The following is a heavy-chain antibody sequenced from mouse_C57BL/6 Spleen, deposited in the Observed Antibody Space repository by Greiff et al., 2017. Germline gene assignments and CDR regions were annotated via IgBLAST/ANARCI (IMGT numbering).Heavy chain of an antibody. CDR2: IDPSDSYT. CDR3: ARALITTVEAY. D-gene: IGHD1-1*01. J-gene: IGHJ3*01. CDR1: GYTFTSYW. Sequence: QVQLQQSGAELVRPGTSVKLSCKASGYTFTSYWMHWVKQRPGQGLEWIGVIDPSDSYTNYNQKFKGKATLTVDTSSSTAYMQLSSLTSEDSAVYYCARALITTVEAYWGQGTLVTVSA. V-gene: IGHV1-59*01.